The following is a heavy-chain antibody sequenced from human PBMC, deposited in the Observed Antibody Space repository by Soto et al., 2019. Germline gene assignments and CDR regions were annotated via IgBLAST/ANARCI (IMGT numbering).Heavy chain of an antibody. J-gene: IGHJ4*02. CDR1: GFTFSSYW. CDR3: ARGSTSPSGLLAY. CDR2: ISTDGSSI. Sequence: PGGSLRLSCAASGFTFSSYWMHWVRQAPGNGLVWVSRISTDGSSITYADSVKGRFTISRDNAKNTLSLQMNSLRAEDTAVYYCARGSTSPSGLLAYWGQGTLVTVSS. V-gene: IGHV3-74*01. D-gene: IGHD1-26*01.